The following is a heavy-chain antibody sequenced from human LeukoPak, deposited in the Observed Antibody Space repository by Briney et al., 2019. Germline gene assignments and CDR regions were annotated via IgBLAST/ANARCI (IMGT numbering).Heavy chain of an antibody. CDR2: ISSSSSYI. J-gene: IGHJ4*02. Sequence: GGSLRLSCAASGFTFSSYSMNWVRQAPGKGLEWVSSISSSSSYIYYADSVKGRFTISRDNAKNSLYLQMNSLRAEDTAVYYCARDQGYCSSTSCYGSLDYWGQGTLVTVSS. D-gene: IGHD2-2*01. CDR1: GFTFSSYS. V-gene: IGHV3-21*01. CDR3: ARDQGYCSSTSCYGSLDY.